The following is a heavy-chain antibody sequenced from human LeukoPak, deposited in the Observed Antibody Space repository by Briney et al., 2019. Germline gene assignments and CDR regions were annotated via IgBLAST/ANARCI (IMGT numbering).Heavy chain of an antibody. D-gene: IGHD3-10*01. J-gene: IGHJ6*03. CDR1: GFTFDDYG. CDR3: ARLEYYGSASYYNNYYYYYMDV. CDR2: INWNGGST. V-gene: IGHV3-20*04. Sequence: GGSMRLSCAASGFTFDDYGMSWVRQAPGKGLEWVSGINWNGGSTGYADSVKGRFTISRDNAKNSLYLQMNSLRAEDTALYYCARLEYYGSASYYNNYYYYYMDVWGKGTTVTVSS.